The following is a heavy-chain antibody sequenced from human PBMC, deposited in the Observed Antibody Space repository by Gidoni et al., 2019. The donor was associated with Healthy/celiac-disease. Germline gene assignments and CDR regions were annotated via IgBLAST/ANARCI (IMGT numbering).Heavy chain of an antibody. D-gene: IGHD3-22*01. J-gene: IGHJ3*02. CDR1: GGSISSYH. CDR3: ARVKITMIVAGAFDI. CDR2: IYYSGST. Sequence: QVQLQESGPGLVKPSETLSLTCTVSGGSISSYHWSWLRQPPGKGLEWIGYIYYSGSTNYNPSLKSRVTISVDTSKNQFSLKLSSVTAADTAVYYCARVKITMIVAGAFDIWGQGTMVTVSS. V-gene: IGHV4-59*01.